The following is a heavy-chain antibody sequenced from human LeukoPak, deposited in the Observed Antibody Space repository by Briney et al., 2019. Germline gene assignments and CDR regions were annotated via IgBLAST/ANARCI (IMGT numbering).Heavy chain of an antibody. CDR1: GGSFSGYY. D-gene: IGHD4-17*01. V-gene: IGHV4-34*01. CDR2: INHSGST. Sequence: PSETLSLTCVVYGGSFSGYYWSWIRQPPGKGLEWIGEINHSGSTNYNPSLKSRVTISVDTSKNQFSLKLSSVTAADTAVYYCARAVPPPADYWGQGTLVTVSS. J-gene: IGHJ4*02. CDR3: ARAVPPPADY.